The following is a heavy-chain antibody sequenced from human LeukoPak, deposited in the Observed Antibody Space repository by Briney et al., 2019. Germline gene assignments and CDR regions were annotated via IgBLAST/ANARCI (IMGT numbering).Heavy chain of an antibody. J-gene: IGHJ4*02. V-gene: IGHV4-38-2*01. D-gene: IGHD3-3*01. CDR3: ASRFWSGYYTVGYYFDY. Sequence: PSETLSLTCAVSGYSISSGYYWGWSRQPPGQGLEWIGSIYHSGSTYYNPSLKSRVTISVDTSKNQFSLKLSSVTAADTAVYYCASRFWSGYYTVGYYFDYWGQGTLVTVSS. CDR1: GYSISSGYY. CDR2: IYHSGST.